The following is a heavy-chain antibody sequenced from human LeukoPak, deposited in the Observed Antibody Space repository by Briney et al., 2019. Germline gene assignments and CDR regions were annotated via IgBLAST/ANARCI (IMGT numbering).Heavy chain of an antibody. Sequence: KPSETLSLTCAVYGGSFSDYYWTWIRQPPGKGLEWIGEINHRGSTHYNPSLKSRVTISVDTSKNQFSLKLSSVTAADTAVYYCARHRALADIVLVPTAMRRYGMDVWGQGTTVTVSS. CDR3: ARHRALADIVLVPTAMRRYGMDV. CDR2: INHRGST. CDR1: GGSFSDYY. J-gene: IGHJ6*02. D-gene: IGHD2-2*01. V-gene: IGHV4-34*01.